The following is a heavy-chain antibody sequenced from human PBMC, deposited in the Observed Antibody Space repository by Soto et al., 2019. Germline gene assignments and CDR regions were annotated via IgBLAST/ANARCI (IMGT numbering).Heavy chain of an antibody. CDR1: CYTFTSYG. V-gene: IGHV1-8*02. CDR2: MNPYNGNT. Sequence: ASVKVSCKASCYTFTSYGISWVRQAPGQGLEWVGWMNPYNGNTSYAQKFQGRVTMTRNTSMSTAYMELGSLRSEDTAVYYCARDGVVVPAAMESFDYWGQGTQVTVSS. D-gene: IGHD2-2*01. CDR3: ARDGVVVPAAMESFDY. J-gene: IGHJ4*02.